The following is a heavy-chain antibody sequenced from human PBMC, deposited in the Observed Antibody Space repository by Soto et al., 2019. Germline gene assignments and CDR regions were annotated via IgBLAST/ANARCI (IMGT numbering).Heavy chain of an antibody. J-gene: IGHJ5*02. CDR1: GASIKSTDYY. V-gene: IGHV4-30-4*01. CDR2: VYYTGST. CDR3: VRTAREGAVAPHWFDR. Sequence: SEALSLTCTVSGASIKSTDYYWSWIRQAPGKGLEWIGYVYYTGSTYYNPSLMSRLTISVDTSKNQFSLKLTSVTAAETAVYYCVRTAREGAVAPHWFDRWGQGTHVTVSS. D-gene: IGHD2-21*02.